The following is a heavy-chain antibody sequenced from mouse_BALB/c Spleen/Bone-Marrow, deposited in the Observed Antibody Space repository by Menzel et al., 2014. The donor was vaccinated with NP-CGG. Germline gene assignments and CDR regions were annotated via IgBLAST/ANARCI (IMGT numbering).Heavy chain of an antibody. Sequence: VQLQQSGPGLVAPSQSLSITCTVSGFSLTDYGINWVRQPPGKGLEWLGMIWGDGTTDYNSALRSRLSINKDNSRSQVSLKMNSLQTDDTARYYCAREKYGNYYAMGYWGQGTSVTVSS. CDR2: IWGDGTT. CDR3: AREKYGNYYAMGY. J-gene: IGHJ4*01. V-gene: IGHV2-6-7*01. D-gene: IGHD2-10*02. CDR1: GFSLTDYG.